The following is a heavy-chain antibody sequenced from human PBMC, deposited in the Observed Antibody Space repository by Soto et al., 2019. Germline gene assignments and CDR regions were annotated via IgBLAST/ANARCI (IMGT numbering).Heavy chain of an antibody. Sequence: QVQLVESGGGLVKPGGSLRLSCVASGFTFSDHYMTWIRQAPGKGLEWLSYISTSSSYTNYADSVKGRFTISRDNAMNSLYLQMNSLRAEDTAVYYCASLRLTGYFAYWGQGTLVTVSS. J-gene: IGHJ4*02. CDR2: ISTSSSYT. CDR1: GFTFSDHY. V-gene: IGHV3-11*05. CDR3: ASLRLTGYFAY.